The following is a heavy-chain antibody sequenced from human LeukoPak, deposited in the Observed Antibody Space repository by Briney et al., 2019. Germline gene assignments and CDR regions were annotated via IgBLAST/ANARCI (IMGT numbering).Heavy chain of an antibody. J-gene: IGHJ4*02. CDR2: IYSSVST. V-gene: IGHV4-59*11. CDR3: ARDYYGSGSYYNV. CDR1: GDSINDHY. D-gene: IGHD3-10*01. Sequence: SETLSLTCTVSGDSINDHYWSWIRQPPGEGLEWIGYIYSSVSTNYNPSLKSRVTISVDTSKNQFSLKLSSVTAADTAVYYCARDYYGSGSYYNVWGQGTLVTVSS.